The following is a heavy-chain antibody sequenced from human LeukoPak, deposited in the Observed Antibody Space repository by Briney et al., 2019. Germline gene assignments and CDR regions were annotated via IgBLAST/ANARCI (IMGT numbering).Heavy chain of an antibody. V-gene: IGHV3-23*01. CDR1: GFTFSSYA. CDR3: AKDVSAMNYYYYYGMDV. Sequence: PGGSLRLSCAASGFTFSSYAMSWVRQAPGKGLEWVSAISGSGGSTYYADSVKGRFTISRDNSKNTLYLQMNSLRAEDTAVYYCAKDVSAMNYYYYYGMDVWGKGPRSPSPQ. D-gene: IGHD2-2*01. J-gene: IGHJ6*01. CDR2: ISGSGGST.